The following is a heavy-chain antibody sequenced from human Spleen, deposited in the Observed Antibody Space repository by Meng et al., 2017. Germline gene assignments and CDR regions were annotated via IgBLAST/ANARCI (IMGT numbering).Heavy chain of an antibody. D-gene: IGHD3-16*02. Sequence: SETLSLTCTVSDDSISSYYWNWIRQPPGKGLEWIGFIYHNGDTNYNPSLKSRVTISVDTSKNQFSLKLSSVTAADTAVYYCARVVLWLRLGELSLYIHPYWGQGTLVTVSS. CDR3: ARVVLWLRLGELSLYIHPY. CDR1: DDSISSYY. V-gene: IGHV4-59*08. J-gene: IGHJ4*02. CDR2: IYHNGDT.